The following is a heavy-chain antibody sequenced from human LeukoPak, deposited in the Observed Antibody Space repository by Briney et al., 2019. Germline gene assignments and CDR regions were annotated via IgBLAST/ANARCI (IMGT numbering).Heavy chain of an antibody. CDR3: AKALYYDTDYYYMDD. J-gene: IGHJ6*03. Sequence: GGSLRLSCAASGFTFSSYAMSWVRQAPGKGLEWVSAISGSGGSTYYADSVKGRFTISRDNSKNTLYLQMNSLRAEDTAVYYCAKALYYDTDYYYMDDWGKGTTVTVSS. CDR2: ISGSGGST. CDR1: GFTFSSYA. D-gene: IGHD3-22*01. V-gene: IGHV3-23*01.